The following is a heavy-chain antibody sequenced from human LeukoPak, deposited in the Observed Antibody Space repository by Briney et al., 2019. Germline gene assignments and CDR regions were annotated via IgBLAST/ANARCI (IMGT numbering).Heavy chain of an antibody. Sequence: SETLSLTCAVYGGSFSGYYWSWIRQPPGKGLEWIGEINHSGSTNYNPSLKSRVTISVDTSKNQFSLKLSSVTAADTAVYYCARVGNYYYYYMDVWGKGTTVAVSS. CDR3: ARVGNYYYYYMDV. J-gene: IGHJ6*03. D-gene: IGHD7-27*01. V-gene: IGHV4-34*01. CDR1: GGSFSGYY. CDR2: INHSGST.